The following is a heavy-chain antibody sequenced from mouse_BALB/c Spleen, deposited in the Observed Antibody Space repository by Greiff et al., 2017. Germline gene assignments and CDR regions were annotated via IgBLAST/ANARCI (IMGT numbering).Heavy chain of an antibody. J-gene: IGHJ3*01. D-gene: IGHD2-1*01. CDR2: INSNGGST. CDR1: GFTFSSYG. Sequence: EVQGVESGGGLVQPGGSLKLSCAASGFTFSSYGMSWVRQTPDKRLELVATINSNGGSTYYPDSVKGRFTISRDNAKNTLYLQMSSLKSEDTAMYYCARDRDGNYPAWFAYWGQGTLVTVSA. CDR3: ARDRDGNYPAWFAY. V-gene: IGHV5-6-3*01.